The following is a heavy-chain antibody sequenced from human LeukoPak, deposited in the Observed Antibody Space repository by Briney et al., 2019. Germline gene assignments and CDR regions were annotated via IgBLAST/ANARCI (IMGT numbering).Heavy chain of an antibody. CDR3: ARRYSSSWPYPALAFDI. D-gene: IGHD6-13*01. CDR1: GGSISSSSYY. V-gene: IGHV4-39*07. J-gene: IGHJ3*02. CDR2: INHSGST. Sequence: SETLSLTCTVSGGSISSSSYYWGWIRQPPGKGLEWIGEINHSGSTNYNPSLKSRVTISVDTSKNQFSLKLSSVTAADTAVYYCARRYSSSWPYPALAFDIWGQGTMVTVSS.